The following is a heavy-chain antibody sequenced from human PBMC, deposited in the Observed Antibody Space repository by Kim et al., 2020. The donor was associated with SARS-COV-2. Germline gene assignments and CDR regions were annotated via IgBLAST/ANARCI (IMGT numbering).Heavy chain of an antibody. V-gene: IGHV3-15*01. Sequence: WGSLRLSCAASGFTFSNAWMSWVRQAPGKGLEWVGRIKSKTDGGTTDYAAPVKGRFTISRDDSKNTLYLQMNSLKTEDTAVYYCTTDLGSGTYYYGMDVWGPGTTVTVSS. D-gene: IGHD1-26*01. CDR1: GFTFSNAW. CDR3: TTDLGSGTYYYGMDV. CDR2: IKSKTDGGTT. J-gene: IGHJ6*02.